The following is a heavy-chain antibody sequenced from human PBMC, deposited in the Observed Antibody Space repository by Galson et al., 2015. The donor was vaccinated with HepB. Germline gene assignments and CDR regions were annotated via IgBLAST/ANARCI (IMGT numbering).Heavy chain of an antibody. CDR3: AMATDGLFFFDY. Sequence: HSGAEVKTPGESLTLSCKGFGFSFTNSWIGWVRQLPGKALESMAIIFLGGPNIYYRPSSRGQVPISADRSMTPAYIQWSSLKASDTAIYYCAMATDGLFFFDYWGQGTLVTASA. CDR2: IFLGGPNI. CDR1: GFSFTNSW. D-gene: IGHD5-24*01. V-gene: IGHV5-51*01. J-gene: IGHJ4*02.